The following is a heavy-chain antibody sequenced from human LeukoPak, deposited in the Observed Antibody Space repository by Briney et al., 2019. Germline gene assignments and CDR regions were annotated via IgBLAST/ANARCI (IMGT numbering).Heavy chain of an antibody. J-gene: IGHJ3*02. CDR3: ARLLSAGHYYDSSGILDAFDI. V-gene: IGHV4-59*08. Sequence: SETLSLTCTVSGGSISSYYWSWIRQPPGKGLEWIGYIYYSGSTNYNPSLKSRVTISVDTSKNQFSLKLSSVTAADTPVYYCARLLSAGHYYDSSGILDAFDIWGQGTMVTVSS. D-gene: IGHD3-22*01. CDR2: IYYSGST. CDR1: GGSISSYY.